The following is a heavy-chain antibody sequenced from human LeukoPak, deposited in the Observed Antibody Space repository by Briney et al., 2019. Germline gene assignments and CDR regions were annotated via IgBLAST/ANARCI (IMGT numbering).Heavy chain of an antibody. D-gene: IGHD3-9*01. V-gene: IGHV1-69*05. Sequence: SVKVSCKASGGTFSSYAISWVRQAPGQGLEWMGRIISIFGTADYAQKFQGRVTITTDESTSTAYMELSSLRSEDTAVYYCARTAYYDILTGPWGAFDIWGQGTMVTVSS. CDR2: IISIFGTA. CDR1: GGTFSSYA. CDR3: ARTAYYDILTGPWGAFDI. J-gene: IGHJ3*02.